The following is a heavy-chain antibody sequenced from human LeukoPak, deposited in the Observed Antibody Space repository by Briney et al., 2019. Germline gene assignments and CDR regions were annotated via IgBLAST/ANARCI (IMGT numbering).Heavy chain of an antibody. D-gene: IGHD2-21*01. CDR2: MSGSGGST. Sequence: GGSLRLSCAASGFTFSSYAMSWVRQAPGKGLEWVSAMSGSGGSTYYADSVKGRFTISRDISKNTLYLQMNSLRAEDTAVYYWAKDSPTSILWWPDAFDIWGQGTMVTVSS. J-gene: IGHJ3*02. CDR3: AKDSPTSILWWPDAFDI. V-gene: IGHV3-23*01. CDR1: GFTFSSYA.